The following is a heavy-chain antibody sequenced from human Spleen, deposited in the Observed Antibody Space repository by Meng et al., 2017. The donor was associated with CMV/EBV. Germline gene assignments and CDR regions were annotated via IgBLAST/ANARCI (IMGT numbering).Heavy chain of an antibody. D-gene: IGHD3-3*01. CDR1: SLSSSY. J-gene: IGHJ5*02. CDR3: ARGQGFAVFGVVTSGWFDP. V-gene: IGHV4-34*01. CDR2: INHSGST. Sequence: SLSSSYCTWILQSPGKWLELIGEINHSGSTKYQPSLKSRVIISIDTSKNHFSLKLSAVTAADTAVYYCARGQGFAVFGVVTSGWFDPWGQGTLVTVSS.